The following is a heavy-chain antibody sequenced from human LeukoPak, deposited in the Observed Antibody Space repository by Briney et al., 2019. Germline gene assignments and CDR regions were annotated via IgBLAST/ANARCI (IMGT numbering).Heavy chain of an antibody. Sequence: ASVKVSCMPSGYSLTGYYMHWVRPAPGQGLEWMGWINPNSGGTNYEQKFQGRVTMTRDRSISRAYMELSRLRSDDTAVYYCARIEPTRYYCVSSGYYPYWGQGTLVTVSS. D-gene: IGHD3-22*01. CDR3: ARIEPTRYYCVSSGYYPY. J-gene: IGHJ4*02. V-gene: IGHV1-2*02. CDR1: GYSLTGYY. CDR2: INPNSGGT.